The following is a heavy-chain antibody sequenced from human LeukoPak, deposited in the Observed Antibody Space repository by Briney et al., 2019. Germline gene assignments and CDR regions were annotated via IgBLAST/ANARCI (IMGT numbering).Heavy chain of an antibody. V-gene: IGHV1-2*04. CDR3: ARSITMIVVVMNRNDAFDI. Sequence: RASVKVSCKASGYTFTGYYMHWVRQAPGQGLEWMGWINPNSGGTNYAQKFQGWVTTTRDTSISTAYMELSRLRSDDTAVYYCARSITMIVVVMNRNDAFDIWGQGTMVTVSS. CDR2: INPNSGGT. D-gene: IGHD3-22*01. J-gene: IGHJ3*02. CDR1: GYTFTGYY.